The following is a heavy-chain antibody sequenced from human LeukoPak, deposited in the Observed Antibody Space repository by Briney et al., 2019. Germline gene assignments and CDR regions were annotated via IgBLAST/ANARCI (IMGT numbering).Heavy chain of an antibody. CDR2: IYYSGST. Sequence: PSETLSLTCTVSGGSISSYYWSWIRQPPGKGLEWIGYIYYSGSTNYNPSLKSRVTISVDTSKNQFSLKLSSVTAADTAVYYCAGEAAIAGDEDAFDIWGQGTMVTVSS. CDR1: GGSISSYY. CDR3: AGEAAIAGDEDAFDI. J-gene: IGHJ3*02. D-gene: IGHD6-13*01. V-gene: IGHV4-59*01.